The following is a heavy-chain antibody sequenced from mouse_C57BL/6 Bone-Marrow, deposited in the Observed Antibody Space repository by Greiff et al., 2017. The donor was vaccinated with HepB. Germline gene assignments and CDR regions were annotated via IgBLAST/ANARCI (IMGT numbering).Heavy chain of an antibody. CDR2: ISRGGSYT. D-gene: IGHD2-4*01. CDR3: ARQEYYGYDYDGPY. Sequence: EVKLVESGGDLVKPGGSLKLSCAASGFTFSSYGMSWVRQTPDKRLEWVATISRGGSYTYYPDSVKGRFTISRDNAKNTLYLQMSSLKSEDTAMYYCARQEYYGYDYDGPYWGQVTLVTVSA. V-gene: IGHV5-6*01. CDR1: GFTFSSYG. J-gene: IGHJ3*01.